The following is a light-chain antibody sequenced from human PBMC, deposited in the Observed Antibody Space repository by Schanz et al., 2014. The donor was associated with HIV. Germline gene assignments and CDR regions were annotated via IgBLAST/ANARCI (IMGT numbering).Light chain of an antibody. CDR2: GST. CDR1: RSNIGAGYD. CDR3: SSQTSGSTLVV. J-gene: IGLJ2*01. V-gene: IGLV1-40*01. Sequence: QSVLTQPPSVSAAPGQRVTISCTGSRSNIGAGYDVHWYQHLPGTAPKLLIYGSTNRPSGVPDRFSGSKSGTAASLAISGLQAEDEADYYCSSQTSGSTLVVFGGGTKLTVL.